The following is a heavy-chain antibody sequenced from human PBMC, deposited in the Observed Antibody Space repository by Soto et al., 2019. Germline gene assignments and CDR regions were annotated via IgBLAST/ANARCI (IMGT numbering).Heavy chain of an antibody. V-gene: IGHV3-48*01. J-gene: IGHJ5*02. D-gene: IGHD4-17*01. Sequence: EVQLVESGGGLVQPGGSLRLSCAASGFTFSSYSMNWVRQAPGKGLEWVSYISSSSNTIYYADSVKGRFTISRDKAKNSLYLQMKGLRAEDTARCYCAREGGDLNWFDPWGQGTLVTVSS. CDR1: GFTFSSYS. CDR3: AREGGDLNWFDP. CDR2: ISSSSNTI.